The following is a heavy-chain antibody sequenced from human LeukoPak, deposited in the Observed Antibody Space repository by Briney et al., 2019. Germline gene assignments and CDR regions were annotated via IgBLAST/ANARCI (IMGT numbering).Heavy chain of an antibody. CDR2: MNPNSGNT. D-gene: IGHD1-26*01. J-gene: IGHJ4*02. CDR1: GYTFTSYD. Sequence: ASVKVSCKASGYTFTSYDINWVRQATGQGLEWMGWMNPNSGNTGYAQKFRGRVTMTRNTSISTAYMELSSLRSEDTAVYYCAREGARSSDTSGSYPLDYWGQGTLVTVSS. V-gene: IGHV1-8*01. CDR3: AREGARSSDTSGSYPLDY.